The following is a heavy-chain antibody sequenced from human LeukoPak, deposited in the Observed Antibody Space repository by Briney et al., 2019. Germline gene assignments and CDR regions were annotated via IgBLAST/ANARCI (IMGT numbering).Heavy chain of an antibody. CDR2: IYYSGST. D-gene: IGHD3-16*01. Sequence: PSQTLSLTCTVSGGSISSGSYYWSWIRQPAGKGLEWIGYIYYSGSTNYNPSLKSRVTISVDTSKNQFSLKLSSVTAADTAVYYCAREYVGVSEGGYYYYMDVWGKGTTVTISS. J-gene: IGHJ6*03. CDR1: GGSISSGSYY. CDR3: AREYVGVSEGGYYYYMDV. V-gene: IGHV4-61*10.